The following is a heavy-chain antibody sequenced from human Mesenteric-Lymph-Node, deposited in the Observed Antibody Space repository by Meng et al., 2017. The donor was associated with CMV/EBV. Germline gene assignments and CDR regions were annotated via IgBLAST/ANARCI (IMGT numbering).Heavy chain of an antibody. CDR1: TRYW. V-gene: IGHV5-51*01. Sequence: TRYWIGQVRQMPRKGLEWMGIIYPGDYDIRYSPSFQGQVTISVDKSISTAYLEWSSLKASDTAMYYCARRPPKDDFWSGYYSGWFDSWGQGTLVTVSS. CDR2: IYPGDYDI. J-gene: IGHJ5*01. D-gene: IGHD3-3*01. CDR3: ARRPPKDDFWSGYYSGWFDS.